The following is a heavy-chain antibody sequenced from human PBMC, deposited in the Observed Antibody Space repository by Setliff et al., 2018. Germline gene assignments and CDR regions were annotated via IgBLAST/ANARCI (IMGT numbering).Heavy chain of an antibody. V-gene: IGHV1-2*04. CDR2: MNPNSGGT. J-gene: IGHJ3*02. CDR1: GYTFTSYD. Sequence: ASVKVSCKASGYTFTSYDINWVRQATGQGLEWMGWMNPNSGGTNYAQKFQGWVTMTRDTSISTAYMELSSLRSEDTAVYYCAISTIFGVVSPTPDAFDIWGQGTMVTVSS. D-gene: IGHD3-3*01. CDR3: AISTIFGVVSPTPDAFDI.